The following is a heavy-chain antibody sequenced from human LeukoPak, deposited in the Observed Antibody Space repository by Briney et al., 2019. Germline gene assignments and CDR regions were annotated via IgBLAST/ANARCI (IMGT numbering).Heavy chain of an antibody. CDR2: ISSKANSYAT. Sequence: GGSLRLSCAASGFTFSGSAMHWVRQASGKGLEWVGRISSKANSYATAYAASVTGRFTISRDDSKNTAYLQMNSLKTEDTAVYYCTRGGISGAHFDYWGQGTLVTVSS. D-gene: IGHD2-15*01. V-gene: IGHV3-73*01. CDR1: GFTFSGSA. J-gene: IGHJ4*02. CDR3: TRGGISGAHFDY.